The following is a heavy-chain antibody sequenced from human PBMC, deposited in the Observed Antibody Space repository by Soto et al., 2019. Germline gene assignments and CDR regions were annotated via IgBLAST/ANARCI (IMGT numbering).Heavy chain of an antibody. Sequence: SETLSLTCAVYGGSFSGYYWSWIRQPPGKGLEWIGEINHSGSTNYNPSLKSRVTISVDTSKNQFSLKLSSVTAADTAVYYCASLAVAATDWFDPWGQGTLVTVSS. D-gene: IGHD2-15*01. J-gene: IGHJ5*02. CDR1: GGSFSGYY. CDR2: INHSGST. V-gene: IGHV4-34*01. CDR3: ASLAVAATDWFDP.